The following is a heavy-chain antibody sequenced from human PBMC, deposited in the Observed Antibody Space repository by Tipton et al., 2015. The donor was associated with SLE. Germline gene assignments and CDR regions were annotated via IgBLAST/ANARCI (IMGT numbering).Heavy chain of an antibody. Sequence: TLSLTCTVSGGSLSSGSYYWSWVRQPAGKGLEWIGRIYTSGRTNTNPSLKSRVTMSVDTSKNQFSLKLSAVTAADTAVYYCARGISARRVIIIYYFDYWGQGTLVTVSS. CDR3: ARGISARRVIIIYYFDY. D-gene: IGHD3-10*01. J-gene: IGHJ4*02. CDR1: GGSLSSGSYY. V-gene: IGHV4-61*02. CDR2: IYTSGRT.